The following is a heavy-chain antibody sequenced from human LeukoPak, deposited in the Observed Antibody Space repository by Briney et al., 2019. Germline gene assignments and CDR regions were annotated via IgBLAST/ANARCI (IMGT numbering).Heavy chain of an antibody. CDR3: ARGLADRLVSTKVFDY. CDR1: GFTFSSYW. D-gene: IGHD5/OR15-5a*01. CDR2: INSDGIST. Sequence: GGSLRLSCAASGFTFSSYWMHWVRQAPGKGLVWVSRINSDGISTSYADSVKGRFTISRDNAKNTLYLQMNTLRAEDTAVYYCARGLADRLVSTKVFDYWGQGILVTVSS. V-gene: IGHV3-74*01. J-gene: IGHJ4*02.